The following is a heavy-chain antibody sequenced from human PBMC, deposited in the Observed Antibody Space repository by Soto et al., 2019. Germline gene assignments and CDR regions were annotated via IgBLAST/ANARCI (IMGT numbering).Heavy chain of an antibody. CDR2: IYYSGST. CDR3: ASGMITFGGVIDELDY. D-gene: IGHD3-16*01. V-gene: IGHV4-30-4*01. Sequence: QVQLQESGPGLVKPSQTLSLTCTVSGGSISSGDYYWSWIRQPPGKGLERIGYIYYSGSTYYNPSLKSRVTISVDTSKNQFSLKLSSVTAADTAVYYCASGMITFGGVIDELDYWGQGTLVTVSS. J-gene: IGHJ4*02. CDR1: GGSISSGDYY.